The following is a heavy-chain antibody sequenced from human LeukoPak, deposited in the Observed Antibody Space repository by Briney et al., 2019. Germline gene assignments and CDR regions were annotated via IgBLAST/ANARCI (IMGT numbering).Heavy chain of an antibody. CDR2: ISGSNNNT. CDR3: AKGGRTYSLYYFDY. Sequence: GGALRLSCAASGFTFSSYAMSWGREAPGTGLGWVAAISGSNNNTYYTDSVKGRFTISRDNSKNTVYLQMNSLRAEDTALYYCAKGGRTYSLYYFDYWGQGTLVTVSS. D-gene: IGHD5-18*01. V-gene: IGHV3-23*01. J-gene: IGHJ4*02. CDR1: GFTFSSYA.